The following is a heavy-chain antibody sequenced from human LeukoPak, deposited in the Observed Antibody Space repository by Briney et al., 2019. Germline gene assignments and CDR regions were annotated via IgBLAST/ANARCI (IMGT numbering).Heavy chain of an antibody. V-gene: IGHV3-23*01. J-gene: IGHJ4*02. CDR1: GFTFGTYG. CDR2: IGDTGDST. Sequence: AGGSLRLSCAASGFTFGTYGMTWVRQAPGKGLEWVSTIGDTGDSTYYADSVKGRFIISRDNSESTLFLQMNGLRAEDTAIYFCATGAYCDHWGQGTLVTVSS. CDR3: ATGAYCDH.